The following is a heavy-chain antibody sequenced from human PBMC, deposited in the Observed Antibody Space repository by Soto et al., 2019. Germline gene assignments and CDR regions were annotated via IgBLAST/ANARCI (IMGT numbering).Heavy chain of an antibody. Sequence: GGSLRLSCAASGFTFSDYYMSWIRQAPGKGLEWVSYISSGSTIYYADSVKGRFTISRDNAKNSLYLQMNSLRAEDTAVYYCARKPYSSSWSDYWGQGTLVTVSS. D-gene: IGHD6-13*01. J-gene: IGHJ4*02. CDR2: ISSGSTI. CDR3: ARKPYSSSWSDY. V-gene: IGHV3-11*01. CDR1: GFTFSDYY.